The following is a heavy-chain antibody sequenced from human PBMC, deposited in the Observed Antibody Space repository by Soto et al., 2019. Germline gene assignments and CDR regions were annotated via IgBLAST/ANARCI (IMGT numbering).Heavy chain of an antibody. J-gene: IGHJ6*02. D-gene: IGHD3-10*01. CDR1: GYTFTSYG. CDR2: ISAYNGNT. V-gene: IGHV1-18*01. Sequence: QVQLVQSGAEVRKPGASVKVSCKASGYTFTSYGISWVRQAPGQGLEWMGWISAYNGNTNYAQKLQGRVTMTTDTSTSTAYMELRSRRSDDTAVYYCARGTMVRGYYYYYGMDVWGQGTTVTVSS. CDR3: ARGTMVRGYYYYYGMDV.